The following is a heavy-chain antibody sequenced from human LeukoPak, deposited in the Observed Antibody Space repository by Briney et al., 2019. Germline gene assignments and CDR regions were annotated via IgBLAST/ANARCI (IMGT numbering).Heavy chain of an antibody. CDR2: IYHSGST. V-gene: IGHV4-4*02. Sequence: SGTLSLTCAVSGGSISSSNWWSWVRQPPGKGLEWIGEIYHSGSTNYNPSLKSRATISVDKSKNQFSLKLSSVTAADTAVYYCVGPGSRSGYDYGYWGQGTLVTVSS. CDR3: VGPGSRSGYDYGY. J-gene: IGHJ4*02. CDR1: GGSISSSNW. D-gene: IGHD5-12*01.